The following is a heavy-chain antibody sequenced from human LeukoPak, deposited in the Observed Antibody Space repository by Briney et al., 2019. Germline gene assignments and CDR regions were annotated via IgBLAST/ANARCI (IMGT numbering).Heavy chain of an antibody. D-gene: IGHD3-22*01. V-gene: IGHV4-39*07. CDR3: ARDLFLTYYYDSSGYYYTVDY. Sequence: SETLSLTCTVSGGSIGSSSYYWGWIRQPPGKGLEWIGSIYYSGSTYYNPSLKSRVTISVDTSKNQFSLKLSSVTAADTAVYYCARDLFLTYYYDSSGYYYTVDYWGQGTLVTVSS. CDR1: GGSIGSSSYY. CDR2: IYYSGST. J-gene: IGHJ4*02.